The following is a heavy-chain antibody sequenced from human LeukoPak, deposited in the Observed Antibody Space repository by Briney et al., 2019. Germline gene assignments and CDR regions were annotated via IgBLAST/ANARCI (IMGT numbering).Heavy chain of an antibody. J-gene: IGHJ3*02. CDR1: GGSISSSSYY. D-gene: IGHD3-16*01. CDR3: ARDPLNYDGSAFDI. V-gene: IGHV4-39*07. Sequence: SETLSLTCTVSGGSISSSSYYWGWLRQPPGKGLEWIGRIYYSGSTYYNPSLKSRVTISVDTSKNQFSLKLSSVTAADTAVYYCARDPLNYDGSAFDIWGQGTMVTVSS. CDR2: IYYSGST.